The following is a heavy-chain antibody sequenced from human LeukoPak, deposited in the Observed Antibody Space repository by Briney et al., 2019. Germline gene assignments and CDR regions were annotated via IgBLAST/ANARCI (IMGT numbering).Heavy chain of an antibody. D-gene: IGHD3-9*01. J-gene: IGHJ4*02. CDR3: ARASDFDWSLD. CDR2: INHSGST. Sequence: PSETLSLTRAVYGGSFSGYYWSWIRQPPGKGLEWIGEINHSGSTNYNPSLKSRVTISVDTSKNQFSLKLSSVTAADTAVYYCARASDFDWSLDWGQGTLVTVSS. CDR1: GGSFSGYY. V-gene: IGHV4-34*01.